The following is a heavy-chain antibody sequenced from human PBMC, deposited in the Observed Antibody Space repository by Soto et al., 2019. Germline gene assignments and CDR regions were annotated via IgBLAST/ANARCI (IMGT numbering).Heavy chain of an antibody. J-gene: IGHJ4*02. V-gene: IGHV3-66*01. D-gene: IGHD3-3*01. CDR1: GVTVSNNY. CDR2: IYSGGRT. Sequence: EVQLVESGGGLVQPGGSLRLSFAASGVTVSNNYMSWVRQAPGKGLEWVSVIYSGGRTYYADSVKGRFIISRDSSKNTLYLQMNSLRAEDTAVYYCARDTYDDYRGQGTLVTVSS. CDR3: ARDTYDDY.